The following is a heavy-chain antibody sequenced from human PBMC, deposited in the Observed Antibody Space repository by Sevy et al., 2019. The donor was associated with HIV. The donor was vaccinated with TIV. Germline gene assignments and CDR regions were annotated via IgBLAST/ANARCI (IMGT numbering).Heavy chain of an antibody. Sequence: GESLKSSCKASGYTFTSYGVSWVRQAPGQGLEWMGWISAYNGNTNYAQKLQGRVTMTTDTSTSTAYMELRSLRSDDTAVYYCAIEGGAAAGTGAYYYYGMDVWGQGTTVTVSS. CDR2: ISAYNGNT. CDR3: AIEGGAAAGTGAYYYYGMDV. V-gene: IGHV1-18*01. J-gene: IGHJ6*02. CDR1: GYTFTSYG. D-gene: IGHD6-13*01.